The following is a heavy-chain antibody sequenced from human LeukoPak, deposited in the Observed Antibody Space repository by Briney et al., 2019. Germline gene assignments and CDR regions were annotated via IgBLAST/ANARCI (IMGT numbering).Heavy chain of an antibody. CDR1: GYTFTDYY. CDR2: INPNSGGT. V-gene: IGHV1-2*02. CDR3: ARGYCSGGSCYFPENFDY. J-gene: IGHJ4*02. Sequence: ASVKVSCKASGYTFTDYYIQWLRKAPGQGLEWMGWINPNSGGTNSAQKFQGGVTMTRDTSISTAYMELSRLRSDDTAVYYCARGYCSGGSCYFPENFDYWGQGTLVTVSS. D-gene: IGHD2-15*01.